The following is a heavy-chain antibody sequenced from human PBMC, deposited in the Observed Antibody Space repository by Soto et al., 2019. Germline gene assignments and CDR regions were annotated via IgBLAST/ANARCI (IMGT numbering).Heavy chain of an antibody. CDR3: ARGGIAVAGADYFDY. J-gene: IGHJ4*02. Sequence: QVQLQESGPGLVKPSETLSLTCTVSGGSISSYYWSWIRQPPGKGLEWIGYIYYSGSTNYNPSLKCRVTISVDPSKHQFSLKLSSVTAADTAVYYCARGGIAVAGADYFDYWCQGTLVTVSS. CDR1: GGSISSYY. V-gene: IGHV4-59*08. CDR2: IYYSGST. D-gene: IGHD6-19*01.